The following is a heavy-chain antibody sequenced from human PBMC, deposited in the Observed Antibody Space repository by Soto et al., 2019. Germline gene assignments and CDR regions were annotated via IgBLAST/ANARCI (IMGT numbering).Heavy chain of an antibody. V-gene: IGHV4-34*01. CDR2: INHSGST. D-gene: IGHD3-3*01. Sequence: QVQLQQWGAGLLKPSETLSLTCAVYGGSFSSYYWSWIRQPPGKGLEWIWVINHSGSTNYDPSLKSRVTISIDTSKNQVSLTLSSVTAADTAVYYCARGEPRFMEWLLLSEYFDPWGQGTLVTVSS. J-gene: IGHJ5*02. CDR1: GGSFSSYY. CDR3: ARGEPRFMEWLLLSEYFDP.